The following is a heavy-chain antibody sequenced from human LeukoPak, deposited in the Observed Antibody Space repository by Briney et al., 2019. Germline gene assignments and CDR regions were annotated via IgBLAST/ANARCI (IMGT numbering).Heavy chain of an antibody. D-gene: IGHD3-3*01. V-gene: IGHV4-39*07. J-gene: IGHJ5*02. Sequence: PSETLSLTCTVSGGSISSSSYYWGWLRQPPGKGLEWLGSIYYGGSTYYNPSLKSRVTISVDTSKNQFSLKLSSVTAADTAVYYCARRFTIFGVTYWFDPWGQGTLVTVSS. CDR1: GGSISSSSYY. CDR2: IYYGGST. CDR3: ARRFTIFGVTYWFDP.